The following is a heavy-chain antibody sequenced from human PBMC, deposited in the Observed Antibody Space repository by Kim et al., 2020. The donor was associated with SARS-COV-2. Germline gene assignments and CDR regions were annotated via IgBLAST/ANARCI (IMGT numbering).Heavy chain of an antibody. CDR3: ARIVGSSSWVIGYYYGMDV. Sequence: SETLSLTCAVYGGSFSGYYWSWIRQPPGKGLEWIGEINHSGSTNYNPSLKSRVTISVDTSKNQFSLKLSSVTAADTAVYYCARIVGSSSWVIGYYYGMDVWGQGTTVTVSS. J-gene: IGHJ6*02. CDR2: INHSGST. D-gene: IGHD6-13*01. CDR1: GGSFSGYY. V-gene: IGHV4-34*01.